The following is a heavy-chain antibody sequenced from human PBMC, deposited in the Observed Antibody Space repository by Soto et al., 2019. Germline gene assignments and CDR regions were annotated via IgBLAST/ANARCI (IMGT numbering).Heavy chain of an antibody. V-gene: IGHV4-59*08. Sequence: SETLSLTCTVSGGSISSHYWTWIRLPPGKGLEWIGYIYYTGSTNYNPSLKSRVTISVDTSKNQFSLKLGSVTAADTAVYYCARQNRARWLQFDYWGQGTLVTVSS. J-gene: IGHJ4*02. D-gene: IGHD5-12*01. CDR2: IYYTGST. CDR3: ARQNRARWLQFDY. CDR1: GGSISSHY.